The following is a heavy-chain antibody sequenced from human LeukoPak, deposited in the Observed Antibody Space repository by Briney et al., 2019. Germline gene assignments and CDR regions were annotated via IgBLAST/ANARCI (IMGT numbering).Heavy chain of an antibody. CDR1: GFTFSSYG. J-gene: IGHJ4*02. CDR2: ISYDGSNK. Sequence: GGSLRLSCAASGFTFSSYGMHWVRQAPGKGLEWVAVISYDGSNKYHADSVKGRFTISRDNSKNTLYLQMNSLRAKDTAVYYCAKDPIAYCGGDCYPYYFDYWGQGTLVTVSS. CDR3: AKDPIAYCGGDCYPYYFDY. V-gene: IGHV3-30*18. D-gene: IGHD2-21*02.